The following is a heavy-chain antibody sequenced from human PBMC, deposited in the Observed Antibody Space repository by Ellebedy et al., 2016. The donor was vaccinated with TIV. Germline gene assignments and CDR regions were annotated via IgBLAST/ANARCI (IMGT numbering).Heavy chain of an antibody. V-gene: IGHV3-53*01. D-gene: IGHD3-3*01. CDR2: IFSGGST. J-gene: IGHJ6*02. Sequence: PGGSLRLSCAASGFTVSSKYMSWVRQAPGKGLEWVSVIFSGGSTYYADSVKGRFTISRANSKRTLYLQLNSLRAEDTAVYYFARGPYDSTSYAMDVWGQGTTVTVSS. CDR1: GFTVSSKY. CDR3: ARGPYDSTSYAMDV.